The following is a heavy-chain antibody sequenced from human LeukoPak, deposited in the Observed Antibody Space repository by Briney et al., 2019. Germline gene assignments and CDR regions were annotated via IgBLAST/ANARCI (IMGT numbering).Heavy chain of an antibody. V-gene: IGHV1-18*01. CDR1: GYTFSNHG. CDR3: ASSLNYDILTGYTKDDAFDI. J-gene: IGHJ3*02. D-gene: IGHD3-9*01. CDR2: ISGYNGQT. Sequence: ASVKVSCKASGYTFSNHGFSWVRQAPGQGLEWMGWISGYNGQTEYAQNFQGRVTLTTDTSTSTAYMEVRSLTSEDTAVYYCASSLNYDILTGYTKDDAFDIWGQGTMVTVSS.